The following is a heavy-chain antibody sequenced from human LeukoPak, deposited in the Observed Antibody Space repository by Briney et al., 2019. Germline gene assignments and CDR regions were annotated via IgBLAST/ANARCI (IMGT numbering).Heavy chain of an antibody. D-gene: IGHD3-10*01. CDR2: IYYSGST. J-gene: IGHJ4*02. CDR3: ARKYRYYGSGSYYDY. CDR1: GGSISSGGYY. Sequence: SETLSLTCTVSGGSISSGGYYWGWIRQHPGKGLEWIGYIYYSGSTYYNPSLKSRVTISVDTSKNQFSLKLSSVTAADTAVYYCARKYRYYGSGSYYDYWGQGTLVTVSS. V-gene: IGHV4-31*03.